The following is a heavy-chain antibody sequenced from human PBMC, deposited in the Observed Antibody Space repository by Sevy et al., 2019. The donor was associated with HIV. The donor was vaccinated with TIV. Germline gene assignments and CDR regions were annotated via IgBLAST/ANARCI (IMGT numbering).Heavy chain of an antibody. CDR3: ARVPRYDEPYYFDY. Sequence: GGSLRLSCAASGFIVTSHYMAWVRQAPGKGLEWVSSIYTGGGTYYADSVKGRFTISRDNSKNTLYRQMNSLSAEDTAFYYCARVPRYDEPYYFDYWGQGALVTVSS. J-gene: IGHJ4*02. V-gene: IGHV3-53*01. CDR2: IYTGGGT. CDR1: GFIVTSHY. D-gene: IGHD3-3*01.